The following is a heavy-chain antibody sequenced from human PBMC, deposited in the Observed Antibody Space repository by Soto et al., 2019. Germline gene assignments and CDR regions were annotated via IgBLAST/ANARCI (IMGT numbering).Heavy chain of an antibody. CDR2: IYYRSKWFH. CDR1: WDSFSSNVAG. V-gene: IGHV6-1*01. Sequence: SQTLSLTCVISWDSFSSNVAGCNCIRQSPSRGLQWLGRIYYRSKWFHDYAASVESRMAINPDTSRNQFSLQLNYVTPEDTAVYYCARVPCSDGTCLDGLDFWGQGTTVTVSS. CDR3: ARVPCSDGTCLDGLDF. D-gene: IGHD2-15*01. J-gene: IGHJ6*02.